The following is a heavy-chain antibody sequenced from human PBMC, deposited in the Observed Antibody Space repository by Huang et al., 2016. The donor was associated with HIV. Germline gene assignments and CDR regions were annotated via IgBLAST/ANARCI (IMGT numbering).Heavy chain of an antibody. D-gene: IGHD2-15*01. Sequence: QITLKESGPTLVKPTQTLTLTCPFSGISFSTSGVGGGWVRQPPGKALEWLAHMYWDEDKRYSPSLKSRLNSAKDTSENRVVLTMTNGDPGETATYYWAHRRVAAAPFFFDIWCPGVLVSVSS. CDR2: MYWDEDK. V-gene: IGHV2-5*02. J-gene: IGHJ4*02. CDR3: AHRRVAAAPFFFDI. CDR1: GISFSTSGVG.